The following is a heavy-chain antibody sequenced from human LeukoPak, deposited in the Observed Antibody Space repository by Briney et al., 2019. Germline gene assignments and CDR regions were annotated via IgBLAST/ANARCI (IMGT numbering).Heavy chain of an antibody. Sequence: SVKVSCKASGGTFSSYAISWVRQAPGQGLEWMGGIIPIFGTANYARKFQGRVTITADKSTSTAYMELSSLRSEDTAVYYCARDLAAVAGATHDAFDIWGQGTMVTVSS. J-gene: IGHJ3*02. CDR2: IIPIFGTA. CDR3: ARDLAAVAGATHDAFDI. CDR1: GGTFSSYA. D-gene: IGHD6-19*01. V-gene: IGHV1-69*06.